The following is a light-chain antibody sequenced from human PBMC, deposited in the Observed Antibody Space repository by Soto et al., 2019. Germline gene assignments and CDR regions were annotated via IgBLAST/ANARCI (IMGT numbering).Light chain of an antibody. CDR1: QTISTW. CDR2: DAS. J-gene: IGKJ5*01. V-gene: IGKV1-5*01. CDR3: QHYNSYPFT. Sequence: DIQMTQSPSTLSASVGDRVTITCRASQTISTWMAWYQQKPGKAPKLLVYDASTLQSGVASRFSGSGSGTEFTLIISGLQPDDFATYYCQHYNSYPFTFGQGTRLEI.